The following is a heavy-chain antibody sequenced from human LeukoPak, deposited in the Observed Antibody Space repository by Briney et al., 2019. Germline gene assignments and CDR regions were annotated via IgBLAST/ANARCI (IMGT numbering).Heavy chain of an antibody. Sequence: GASVKVSCKASGYTFTSYYMHWVRQAPGQGLEWMGIINPSGGSTSYAQKFQGRVTITRDMSTSTVYMELSSLRSEDTAVYYCARDFYRGIAVAGTGTGLTFDYWGQGTLVTVSS. CDR1: GYTFTSYY. V-gene: IGHV1-46*01. J-gene: IGHJ4*02. D-gene: IGHD6-19*01. CDR2: INPSGGST. CDR3: ARDFYRGIAVAGTGTGLTFDY.